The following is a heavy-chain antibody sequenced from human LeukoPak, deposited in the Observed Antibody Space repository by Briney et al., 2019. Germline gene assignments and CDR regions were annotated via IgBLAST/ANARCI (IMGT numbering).Heavy chain of an antibody. J-gene: IGHJ3*02. D-gene: IGHD3-9*01. V-gene: IGHV4-59*01. Sequence: SETLSLTCTVSGGSISGYYWSWIRQPPGKGLEWIGYIYYSGSTNYNPSLKSRVTISVDTSKNQFSLKLSSVTAADTAVYYCAGLRYFDWLIEGENAFDIWGQGTMVTVSS. CDR2: IYYSGST. CDR3: AGLRYFDWLIEGENAFDI. CDR1: GGSISGYY.